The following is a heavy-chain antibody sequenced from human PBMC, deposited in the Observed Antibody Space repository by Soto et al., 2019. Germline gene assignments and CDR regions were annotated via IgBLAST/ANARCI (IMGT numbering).Heavy chain of an antibody. V-gene: IGHV4-4*02. CDR3: ARGGVMVRGPGAIVD. D-gene: IGHD3-10*01. CDR2: IYHSGST. Sequence: SETLSLTCAVSSGSISSSNWWSWVRQPPGKGLEWIGEIYHSGSTNYNPPLKSRVTISVDKSKNQFSLKLSSVTAADTAVYYCARGGVMVRGPGAIVDWGQGTLVTVSS. J-gene: IGHJ4*02. CDR1: SGSISSSNW.